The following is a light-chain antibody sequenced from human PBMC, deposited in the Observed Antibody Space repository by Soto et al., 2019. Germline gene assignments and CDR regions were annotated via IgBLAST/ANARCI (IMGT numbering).Light chain of an antibody. CDR1: SSNIGSNT. CDR2: SNN. J-gene: IGLJ1*01. V-gene: IGLV1-44*01. CDR3: VTWDASLNVYV. Sequence: QSVLTQPTSASGTPGQRVTISCSGSSSNIGSNTVNWYQHLPGTAPKLLIYSNNQRPSGVPDRLSGSKSGTSASLDISGLQSVDEADYYCVTWDASLNVYVFGTGTKVTVL.